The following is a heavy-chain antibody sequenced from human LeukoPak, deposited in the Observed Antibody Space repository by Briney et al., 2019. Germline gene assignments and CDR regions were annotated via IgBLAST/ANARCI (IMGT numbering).Heavy chain of an antibody. CDR1: GFTFSSYE. CDR3: ARERTVTTNYYYYMDV. V-gene: IGHV3-48*03. D-gene: IGHD4-17*01. CDR2: ISSSGSTI. Sequence: GGSLRLSCAASGFTFSSYEMNWVRQAPGKGLEWVSYISSSGSTIYYADSVKGRFTISRDNAKNSLYLQMNSLRAEDTAVYYCARERTVTTNYYYYMDVWGKGTTVTVSS. J-gene: IGHJ6*03.